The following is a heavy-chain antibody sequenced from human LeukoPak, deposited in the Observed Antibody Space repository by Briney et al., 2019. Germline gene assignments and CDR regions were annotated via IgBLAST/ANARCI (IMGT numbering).Heavy chain of an antibody. D-gene: IGHD3-9*01. CDR2: IGRQGDSDAT. J-gene: IGHJ4*02. V-gene: IGHV3-73*01. CDR3: AGDYNFLTGLNY. CDR1: GLTFSGSG. Sequence: GGSLRLSCAASGLTFSGSGIHWVRQASGKGLEWLGRIGRQGDSDATRYAASLKGRFTISRVDSRNTAYLQMNSLKTEDTAVYYCAGDYNFLTGLNYWGQGTLVTVSS.